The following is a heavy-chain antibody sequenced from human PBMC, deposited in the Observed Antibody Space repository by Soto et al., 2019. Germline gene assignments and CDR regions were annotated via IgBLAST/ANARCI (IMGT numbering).Heavy chain of an antibody. J-gene: IGHJ4*02. CDR3: AHYSSTCSFDY. Sequence: QLTLKESGPTLVKPTQPLTLTCTFSGFSLSTSGMGVDWIRQPPGKALEWLALIYWDDDKRYSPSLKSRLTITKDPSKNQVVLTMTNMDPVDTATYYCAHYSSTCSFDYGGQGTLVTVSS. CDR2: IYWDDDK. V-gene: IGHV2-5*02. D-gene: IGHD6-13*01. CDR1: GFSLSTSGMG.